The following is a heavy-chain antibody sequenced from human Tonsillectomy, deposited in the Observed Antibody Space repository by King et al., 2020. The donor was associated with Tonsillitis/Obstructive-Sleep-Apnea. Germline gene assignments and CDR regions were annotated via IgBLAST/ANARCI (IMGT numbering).Heavy chain of an antibody. Sequence: VQLVESGAEVKQPGESLRISCKGSGYIFTSHWISWVRQMPGKGLEWMGRIDPSDSYTNYSPSFQGHVTISADKSISTAYLQWSSLKASDTAMYYCARQMIPDAFDIWGQGTMVTVSS. CDR2: IDPSDSYT. V-gene: IGHV5-10-1*01. J-gene: IGHJ3*02. CDR1: GYIFTSHW. CDR3: ARQMIPDAFDI. D-gene: IGHD3-16*01.